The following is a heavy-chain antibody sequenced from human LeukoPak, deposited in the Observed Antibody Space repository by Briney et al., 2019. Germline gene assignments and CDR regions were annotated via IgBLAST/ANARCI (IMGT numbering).Heavy chain of an antibody. V-gene: IGHV3-23*01. D-gene: IGHD3-10*01. J-gene: IGHJ4*02. Sequence: GGSLRLSCAASGFTFSSYAMSWVRQAPGKGLEWVSAISGSGGSTYYADSVKGRFTISRDSSKNTLYLQMNSLRAEDTAVYYCAKDKWFGELLEYFDYWGQGTLVTVSS. CDR1: GFTFSSYA. CDR2: ISGSGGST. CDR3: AKDKWFGELLEYFDY.